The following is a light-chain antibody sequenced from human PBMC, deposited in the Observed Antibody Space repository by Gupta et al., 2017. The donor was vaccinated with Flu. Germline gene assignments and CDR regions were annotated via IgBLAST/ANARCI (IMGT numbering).Light chain of an antibody. CDR1: QSLVYSDGNTV. V-gene: IGKV2-30*01. J-gene: IGKJ1*01. CDR2: LGS. CDR3: TEGSPWPWA. Sequence: VVLTQSPLSLPVALGQPASISCRSSQSLVYSDGNTVLHWFQQRPGQSPRRLIYLGSHRVSGVPDTFRGSGSRTAFTLKIISVEAQDVGVSSWTEGSPWPWAFVQGTKVEIK.